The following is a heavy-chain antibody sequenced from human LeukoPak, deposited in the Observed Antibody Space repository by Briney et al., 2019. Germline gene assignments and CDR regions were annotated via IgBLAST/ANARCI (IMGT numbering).Heavy chain of an antibody. Sequence: SETLSLTCTVSGGSISSYYWSWIRQPPGKGLEWIGYISHSGRTNFNPSLRSRVTISVATSKNQFSLELSSVTAADTALYYCARHDYSNPRVDYWGQGTLVTVSS. J-gene: IGHJ4*02. CDR2: ISHSGRT. V-gene: IGHV4-59*08. CDR3: ARHDYSNPRVDY. D-gene: IGHD4-11*01. CDR1: GGSISSYY.